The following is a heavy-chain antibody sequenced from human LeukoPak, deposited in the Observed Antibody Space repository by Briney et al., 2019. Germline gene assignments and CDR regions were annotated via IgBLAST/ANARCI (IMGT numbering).Heavy chain of an antibody. Sequence: GGSLRLSCAASGFTFDTYNFNWVRQAPGKGLEGVSIIYSDGTTYYADSVKGRFTISRDNSKNWLYLQMNSLRAEDTAVYYCARDPGYNYGFDYWGQGTLVTVSS. CDR2: IYSDGTT. V-gene: IGHV3-66*01. D-gene: IGHD5-18*01. CDR1: GFTFDTYN. J-gene: IGHJ4*02. CDR3: ARDPGYNYGFDY.